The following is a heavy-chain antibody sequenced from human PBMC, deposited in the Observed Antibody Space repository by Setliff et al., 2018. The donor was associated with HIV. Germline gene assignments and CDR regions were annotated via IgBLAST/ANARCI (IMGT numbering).Heavy chain of an antibody. D-gene: IGHD3-16*01. CDR1: YASISTADYY. CDR3: AKHDFGEGSCFDP. Sequence: SETLSLTCTASYASISTADYYWSWIRQPPGKGLEWIGSVYHSGKTYYNPSLKSRVTMSADTSKNQISLMLRSMTAADTAVYYCAKHDFGEGSCFDPWGQGSLVTVSS. J-gene: IGHJ5*02. CDR2: VYHSGKT. V-gene: IGHV4-39*01.